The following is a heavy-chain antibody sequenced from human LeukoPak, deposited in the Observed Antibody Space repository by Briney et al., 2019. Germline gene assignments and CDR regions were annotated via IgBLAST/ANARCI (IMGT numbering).Heavy chain of an antibody. CDR3: ARDHQYGDYDAFDI. CDR2: ISYDGSNK. D-gene: IGHD4-17*01. CDR1: GFTFSRNG. J-gene: IGHJ3*02. V-gene: IGHV3-30*03. Sequence: GGSLRLSCAASGFTFSRNGMSWVRQAPGKGLEWVAVISYDGSNKYYADSVKGRFTISRDNSKNTLYLQMNSLRAEDTAVYYCARDHQYGDYDAFDIWGQGTMVTVSS.